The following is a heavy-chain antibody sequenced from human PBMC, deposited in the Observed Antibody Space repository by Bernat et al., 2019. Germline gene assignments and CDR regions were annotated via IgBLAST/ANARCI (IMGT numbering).Heavy chain of an antibody. Sequence: EVQLVESGGDLVQSGGSLRLSCAASGFTFSSHWMHWVRQVPGKGLVWVSHINGDGSSTTYADSVKGRFTISRDNAENTLYLQMNSLGVEDTAVYYCTRGNYYTMDVWGQGTTVTVSS. J-gene: IGHJ6*02. CDR3: TRGNYYTMDV. CDR2: INGDGSST. CDR1: GFTFSSHW. V-gene: IGHV3-74*01.